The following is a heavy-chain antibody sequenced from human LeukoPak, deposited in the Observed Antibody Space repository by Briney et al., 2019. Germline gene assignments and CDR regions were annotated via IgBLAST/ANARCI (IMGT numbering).Heavy chain of an antibody. CDR1: GGSISSTTYY. CDR2: IYYSGNT. CDR3: ARENYYDSSFHSWYYYGMDV. J-gene: IGHJ6*02. Sequence: TASETLSLTCIVSGGSISSTTYYWGWIRQPPGKRLEWIGSIYYSGNTYYNPSLKSRVTISVDKSKNQFSLKLSSVTAADTAVYYCARENYYDSSFHSWYYYGMDVWGQGTTVTVSS. D-gene: IGHD3-22*01. V-gene: IGHV4-39*07.